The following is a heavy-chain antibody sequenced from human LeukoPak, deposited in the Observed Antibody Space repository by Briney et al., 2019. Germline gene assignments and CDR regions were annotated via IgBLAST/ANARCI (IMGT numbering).Heavy chain of an antibody. CDR3: AREGRGHCSGGSCYRAMGPWFDP. D-gene: IGHD2-15*01. CDR1: GGSFSGYY. Sequence: SETLSLTCAVYGGSFSGYYWSWIRQPPGKGLEWMGYIYYSGSTNYNPSLKSRVTISVDTSKNQFSLKLSSVTAADTAVYYCAREGRGHCSGGSCYRAMGPWFDPWGQGTLVTVSS. CDR2: IYYSGST. V-gene: IGHV4-59*01. J-gene: IGHJ5*02.